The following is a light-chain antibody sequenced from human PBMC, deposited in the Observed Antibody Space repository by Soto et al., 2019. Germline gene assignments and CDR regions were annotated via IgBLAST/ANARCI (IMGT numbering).Light chain of an antibody. V-gene: IGKV3-11*01. CDR1: QSISSY. CDR2: DAS. Sequence: EIVLTQSPATLSLSPGERATLSCRASQSISSYLAWYQQKPGQAPRLLIYDASNRATGIPARFSGSGSGTDFTLTISSLEPEDFAVYYCQQRTKWPPTFGKGTKVDIK. CDR3: QQRTKWPPT. J-gene: IGKJ1*01.